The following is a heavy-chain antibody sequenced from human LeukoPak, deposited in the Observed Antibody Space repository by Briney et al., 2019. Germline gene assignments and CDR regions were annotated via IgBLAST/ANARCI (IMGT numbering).Heavy chain of an antibody. CDR1: DDSISRSTYY. CDR2: IFYSGST. D-gene: IGHD2-2*01. CDR3: VRYCSSTRCYLL. J-gene: IGHJ4*02. Sequence: SETLSLTCSVSDDSISRSTYYWGWIREPAGKGLEWIGSIFYSGSTYYNPSLKSRVTISADTSRNQFSLKLSSVTAADTAVYYCVRYCSSTRCYLLWGQGTLITVSS. V-gene: IGHV4-39*01.